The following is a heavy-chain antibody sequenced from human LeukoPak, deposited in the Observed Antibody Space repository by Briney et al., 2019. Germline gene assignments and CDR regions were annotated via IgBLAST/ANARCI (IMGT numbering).Heavy chain of an antibody. J-gene: IGHJ4*02. CDR3: ATSEYSSSLDPFDY. Sequence: SVKVSCKASGGTFSSYAISWVRQAPGQGLEWMGRIIPIFGTANYAQKFQGRVTMTEDTSTDTAYMELSSLRSEDTAVYYCATSEYSSSLDPFDYWGQGTLVTVSS. D-gene: IGHD6-6*01. V-gene: IGHV1-69*06. CDR1: GGTFSSYA. CDR2: IIPIFGTA.